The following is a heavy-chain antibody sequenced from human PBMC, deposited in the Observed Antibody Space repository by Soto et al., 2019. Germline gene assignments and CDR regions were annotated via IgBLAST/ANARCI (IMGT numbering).Heavy chain of an antibody. CDR3: ARGRSSGWDYYFDY. D-gene: IGHD6-19*01. V-gene: IGHV3-74*01. Sequence: EVRLVESGGGLVQPGGSLRLSCAASGFTFSYYWMHWVRQAPGKGLVWVSRIRSDSTAYADSVKGRFTISRDNAKNTLYLQMNSLRAEDTAVYYCARGRSSGWDYYFDYWGPGTLVTVSS. J-gene: IGHJ4*02. CDR1: GFTFSYYW. CDR2: IRSDST.